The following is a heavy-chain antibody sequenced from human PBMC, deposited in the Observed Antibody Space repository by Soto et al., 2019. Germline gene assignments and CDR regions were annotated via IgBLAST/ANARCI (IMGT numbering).Heavy chain of an antibody. CDR1: GGSISGGGCY. CDR2: IYYSGST. J-gene: IGHJ4*02. Sequence: PSETKCLPCTVSGGSISGGGCYWSWLHKPPGKGLEWIGYIYYSGSTYYNPPLKSRVTISVHTSNSQFSLELSSVTAADTAVYYCARGLITGSQYSGGWYYFDSWGQGTQVTVSS. D-gene: IGHD1-26*01. CDR3: ARGLITGSQYSGGWYYFDS. V-gene: IGHV4-31*03.